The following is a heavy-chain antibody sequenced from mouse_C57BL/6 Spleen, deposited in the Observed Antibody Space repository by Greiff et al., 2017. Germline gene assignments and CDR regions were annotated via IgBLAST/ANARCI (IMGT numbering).Heavy chain of an antibody. J-gene: IGHJ1*03. Sequence: EVQLVESGGGLVQPGGSLTLSCAASGFTFSDYGMAWVRQAPRKGPEWVAFISNLAYSIYYADTVTGRFTISRENAKNTLYLEMSSLRSEDTAMYYCARDWDVGYFDVWGTGTTVTVSS. CDR3: ARDWDVGYFDV. V-gene: IGHV5-15*01. CDR2: ISNLAYSI. CDR1: GFTFSDYG. D-gene: IGHD4-1*01.